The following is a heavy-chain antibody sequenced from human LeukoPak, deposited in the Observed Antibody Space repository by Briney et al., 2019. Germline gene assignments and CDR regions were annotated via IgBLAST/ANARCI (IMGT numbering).Heavy chain of an antibody. CDR3: AIYPSTYYDFWSGYPNWFDP. V-gene: IGHV1-69*05. J-gene: IGHJ5*02. CDR1: GGTFSSYA. D-gene: IGHD3-3*01. Sequence: SVKVSCKASGGTFSSYAISWVRQAPGLGLEWMGRIIPIFGTANYAQKFQGRVTITTGESTSTAYMELSSLRSEDTAVYYCAIYPSTYYDFWSGYPNWFDPWGQGTLVTVSS. CDR2: IIPIFGTA.